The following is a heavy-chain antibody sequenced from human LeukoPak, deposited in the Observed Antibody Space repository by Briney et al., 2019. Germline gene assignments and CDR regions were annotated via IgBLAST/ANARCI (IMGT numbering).Heavy chain of an antibody. CDR2: IRYDGSEK. J-gene: IGHJ6*03. CDR3: AKGYDYYMDV. V-gene: IGHV3-30*02. CDR1: GFTVSSNY. Sequence: GGSLRLSCAASGFTVSSNYMSWVRQAPGKGLEWVAFIRYDGSEKYYADSLKGRFTISRDNSRNTLYLQMNSLRIDDTAVYYCAKGYDYYMDVWGKGTTVTISS.